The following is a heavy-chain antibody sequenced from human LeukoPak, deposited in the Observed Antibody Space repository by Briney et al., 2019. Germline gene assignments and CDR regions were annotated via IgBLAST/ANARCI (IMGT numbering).Heavy chain of an antibody. CDR1: GYSFTNYW. J-gene: IGHJ4*02. Sequence: GESLKISCKGSGYSFTNYWIGWVRQMPGQGLEWMGIIYPGDSDTRYSPSFQGQVTMSADKSISTAYLQWSSLKASDTAMYYCARQTRYYGGDCNSFDYWGQGTLVTVSP. CDR3: ARQTRYYGGDCNSFDY. V-gene: IGHV5-51*01. CDR2: IYPGDSDT. D-gene: IGHD2-21*02.